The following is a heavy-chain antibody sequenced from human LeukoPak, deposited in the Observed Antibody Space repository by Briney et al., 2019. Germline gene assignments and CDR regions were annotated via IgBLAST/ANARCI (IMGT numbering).Heavy chain of an antibody. V-gene: IGHV1-18*01. D-gene: IGHD1-26*01. CDR3: ARDNGGSYPGYYYYGMDV. J-gene: IGHJ6*02. Sequence: ASVKVSCKASGYTFTSYVISCVRQAPGQGLEWMEWISAYNGNTNYAQKLQGRVTMTTDTSTSTAYMELRSLRPDDTAVYYCARDNGGSYPGYYYYGMDVWGQGTTVTVSS. CDR1: GYTFTSYV. CDR2: ISAYNGNT.